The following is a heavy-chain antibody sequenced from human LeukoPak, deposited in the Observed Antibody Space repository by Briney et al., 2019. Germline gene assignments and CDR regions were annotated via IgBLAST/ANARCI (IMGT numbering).Heavy chain of an antibody. CDR3: ASVNVWEDGVGPDI. D-gene: IGHD3-3*01. CDR2: IRYDGSNK. V-gene: IGHV3-30*02. J-gene: IGHJ3*02. CDR1: GFTFSNYG. Sequence: SGGSLRLSCTASGFTFSNYGMHWVRQAPGKGLEWVTFIRYDGSNKYYADSVKGRFTITRDTSKNTLYLQMNSRRAEDTAVYYCASVNVWEDGVGPDIWGQGTMVTVSS.